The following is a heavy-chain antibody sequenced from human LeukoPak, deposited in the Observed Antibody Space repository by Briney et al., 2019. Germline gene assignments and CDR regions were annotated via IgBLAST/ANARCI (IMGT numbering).Heavy chain of an antibody. D-gene: IGHD2-2*01. CDR3: ARVRYCSSTTCRGAFDI. CDR1: GGTFSSYA. Sequence: SVEVSCKASGGTFSSYAISWVRQAPGQGLEWMGGIIPIFGTANYAQKFQGRVTITADESTSTAYMELSSLRSEDTAVYYCARVRYCSSTTCRGAFDIWGQGTMVTVSS. V-gene: IGHV1-69*13. J-gene: IGHJ3*02. CDR2: IIPIFGTA.